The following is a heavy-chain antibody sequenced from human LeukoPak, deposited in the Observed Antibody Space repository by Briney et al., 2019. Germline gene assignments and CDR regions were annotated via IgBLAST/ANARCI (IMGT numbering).Heavy chain of an antibody. CDR1: GGSITSYY. D-gene: IGHD6-6*01. Sequence: SETLSLTCTVSGGSITSYYWSWIRQPPGKGLEWIGYIYYSGSTNYNPSLKSRVTISVDTSKNQSSLKLSSVTAADTAVYYCARDLGYSTSSERFDWFDPWGQGTLVTVPS. CDR3: ARDLGYSTSSERFDWFDP. V-gene: IGHV4-59*01. CDR2: IYYSGST. J-gene: IGHJ5*02.